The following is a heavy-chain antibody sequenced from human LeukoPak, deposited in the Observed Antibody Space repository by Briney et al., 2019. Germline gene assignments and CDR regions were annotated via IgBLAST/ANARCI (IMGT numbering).Heavy chain of an antibody. V-gene: IGHV3-48*01. CDR3: VRDQGGAVSY. Sequence: GGSLRLSCAASGFTFSSYSMNWVRQAPGKGLEWVSYISSLSGTIYYAGSVKGRFIISRDNAQNSLFLQMNSLRAEDTAVYYCVRDQGGAVSYWGQGTLVTVSS. D-gene: IGHD3-16*01. CDR2: ISSLSGTI. J-gene: IGHJ4*02. CDR1: GFTFSSYS.